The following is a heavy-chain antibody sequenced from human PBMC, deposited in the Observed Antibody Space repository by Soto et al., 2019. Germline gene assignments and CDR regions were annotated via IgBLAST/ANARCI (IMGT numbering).Heavy chain of an antibody. J-gene: IGHJ4*02. CDR2: VNGDGSIT. CDR3: ARVSQGSYCSGGNCYSDY. Sequence: DVQLVESGGGLVQPGGSLRLSCAASGFTFSNYWMHWVRLTPGKGLVWVSRVNGDGSITSYADSVKGRFTISRDNAKNTLYLQMNRLRAEDTALYFGARVSQGSYCSGGNCYSDYWAQGTLATVSS. V-gene: IGHV3-74*01. CDR1: GFTFSNYW. D-gene: IGHD2-15*01.